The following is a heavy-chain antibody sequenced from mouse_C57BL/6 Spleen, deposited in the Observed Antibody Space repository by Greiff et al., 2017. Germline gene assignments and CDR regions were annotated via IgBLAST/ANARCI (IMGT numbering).Heavy chain of an antibody. D-gene: IGHD4-1*01. CDR3: AKEGNWDWFAY. CDR1: GYTFTSYW. Sequence: QVQLKQPGAELVRPGTSVKLSCKASGYTFTSYWMHWVKQRPGQGLEWIGVIDPSDSYTNYNQKFKGKATLTVDTSSSTAYMQLSSLTSEDSAVYYCAKEGNWDWFAYWGQGTLVTVSA. V-gene: IGHV1-59*01. CDR2: IDPSDSYT. J-gene: IGHJ3*01.